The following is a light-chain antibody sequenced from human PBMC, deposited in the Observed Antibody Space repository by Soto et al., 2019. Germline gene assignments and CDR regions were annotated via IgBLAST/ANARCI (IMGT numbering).Light chain of an antibody. CDR3: HQFGSTPPAFT. CDR1: QSVSTRY. Sequence: ESMLTQSPGTLSLSPGERATLSCRASQSVSTRYLAWYQQKPGQAPRLLIYGASIRATGITDRFSGSGSGTDFTLTIGRLEPEDFAVYYCHQFGSTPPAFTFGQGTKLEI. V-gene: IGKV3-20*01. J-gene: IGKJ2*01. CDR2: GAS.